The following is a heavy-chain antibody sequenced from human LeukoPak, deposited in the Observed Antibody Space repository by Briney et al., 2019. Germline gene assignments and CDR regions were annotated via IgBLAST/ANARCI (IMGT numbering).Heavy chain of an antibody. CDR3: ARELGSGSDY. D-gene: IGHD1-14*01. V-gene: IGHV3-30*01. CDR2: ISYDGSNK. Sequence: PGRSLRHSCAASGFTFSSYAMHWVRQAPGKGLEWVAVISYDGSNKYYADSVKGRFTISRDNSKNTLYLQMNSLRAEDTAVYYCARELGSGSDYWGQGTLVTVSS. CDR1: GFTFSSYA. J-gene: IGHJ4*02.